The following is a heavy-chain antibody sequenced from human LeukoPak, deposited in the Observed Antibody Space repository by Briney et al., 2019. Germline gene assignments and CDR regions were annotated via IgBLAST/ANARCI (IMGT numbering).Heavy chain of an antibody. V-gene: IGHV4-30-4*01. CDR1: GGSISSGDYY. J-gene: IGHJ6*02. Sequence: PSQTLSLTCTVSGGSISSGDYYWSWIRQPPGKGLEWIAYMYYSGSTNYNPSLKSRVTISVDTSKNQFSLKLSSVTAADTAVYYCARCPGLLWFGEYGMDVWGQGTTVTVSS. D-gene: IGHD3-10*01. CDR3: ARCPGLLWFGEYGMDV. CDR2: MYYSGST.